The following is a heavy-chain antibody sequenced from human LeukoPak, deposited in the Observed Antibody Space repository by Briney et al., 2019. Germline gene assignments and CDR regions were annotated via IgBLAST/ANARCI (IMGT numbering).Heavy chain of an antibody. V-gene: IGHV3-48*01. CDR2: ISSSSSTI. CDR1: GFTFSSYS. J-gene: IGHJ4*02. Sequence: PGGSLRLSCAASGFTFSSYSMNWVRQAPGKGLEWVSYISSSSSTIYYADSVKGRFTISRDNAKNSLYLQMNSLRAEDTAVYYCANAVAGNEFDYWGQGTLVTVSS. CDR3: ANAVAGNEFDY. D-gene: IGHD6-19*01.